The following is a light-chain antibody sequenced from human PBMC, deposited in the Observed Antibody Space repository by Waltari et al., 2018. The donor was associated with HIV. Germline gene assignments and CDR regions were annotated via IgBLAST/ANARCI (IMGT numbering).Light chain of an antibody. CDR3: AAWNDSLTGWV. CDR2: DVT. CDR1: SSDVGGYNY. V-gene: IGLV2-11*01. Sequence: QSALTQPRSVSGSPGQSVTISCTGTSSDVGGYNYVSWYQHHPGKAPKLMIYDVTKRPSGVPDRFSGSKSGNTASLTISGLQAEDEADYYCAAWNDSLTGWVFGEGTKVTVL. J-gene: IGLJ3*02.